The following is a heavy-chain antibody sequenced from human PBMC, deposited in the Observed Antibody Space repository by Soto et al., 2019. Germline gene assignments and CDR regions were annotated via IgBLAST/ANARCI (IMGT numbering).Heavy chain of an antibody. D-gene: IGHD2-15*01. CDR3: ARSILIAATCWFDP. V-gene: IGHV4-59*08. Sequence: SETLSLTCTVSGGSISSYYWSWIRQPPGKGLEWIGYTYYSGSTNYNPSLKSRVTISVDTSKNQFSLKLSSVTAADTAVYYCARSILIAATCWFDPWGQGTLVTVSS. CDR2: TYYSGST. J-gene: IGHJ5*02. CDR1: GGSISSYY.